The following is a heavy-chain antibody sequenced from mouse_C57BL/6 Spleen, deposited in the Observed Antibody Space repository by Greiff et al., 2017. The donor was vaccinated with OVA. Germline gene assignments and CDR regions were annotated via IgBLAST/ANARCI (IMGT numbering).Heavy chain of an antibody. CDR1: GFSLTSYG. J-gene: IGHJ4*01. Sequence: VQLQQSGPGLVAPSQILSITCTVSGFSLTSYGVSWVRQPPGKGLEWLGVIWGDGSTNYHSALISRLSISKDNSKSQVFLKLNSLQTDDTATYYCAKPEDGYYFYAMDYWGQGTSVTVSS. D-gene: IGHD2-3*01. V-gene: IGHV2-3*01. CDR3: AKPEDGYYFYAMDY. CDR2: IWGDGST.